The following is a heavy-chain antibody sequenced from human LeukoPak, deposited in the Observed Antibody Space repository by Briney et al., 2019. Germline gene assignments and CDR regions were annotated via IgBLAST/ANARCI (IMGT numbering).Heavy chain of an antibody. CDR1: GFTFSSYG. V-gene: IGHV3-30*02. CDR3: AKAGGYYYGSGIRY. Sequence: GGSLRLSCAASGFTFSSYGMHWVRQAPGKGLEWVAFIRYDGSNKYYADSVKGRFTISRDNSKNTLYLQMNSLRAEDTAVYYCAKAGGYYYGSGIRYWGQGTLVTVSS. J-gene: IGHJ4*02. D-gene: IGHD3-10*01. CDR2: IRYDGSNK.